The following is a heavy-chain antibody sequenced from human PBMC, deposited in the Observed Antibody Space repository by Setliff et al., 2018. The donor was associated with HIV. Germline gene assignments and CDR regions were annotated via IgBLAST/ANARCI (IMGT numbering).Heavy chain of an antibody. CDR1: GYTFSSYL. CDR2: INPSGGGT. CDR3: ARDSNEGSDWSNGGWFDP. J-gene: IGHJ5*02. D-gene: IGHD3-9*01. V-gene: IGHV1-46*01. Sequence: ASVKVSCKASGYTFSSYLMHWVRQAPGQGLEWMGTINPSGGGTTYAQKFQGRVNMTRDTSTTTFYMELISLKSEDTAMCYCARDSNEGSDWSNGGWFDPWGPGTLVTVSS.